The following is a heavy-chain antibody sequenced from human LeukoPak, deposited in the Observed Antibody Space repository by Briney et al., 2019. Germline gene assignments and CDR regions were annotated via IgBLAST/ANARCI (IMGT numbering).Heavy chain of an antibody. CDR3: AKPQEADLWVPDY. CDR1: GFTLSSHT. V-gene: IGHV3-21*01. J-gene: IGHJ4*02. CDR2: ISTNDI. D-gene: IGHD3-3*01. Sequence: GGSLRLSCAASGFTLSSHTMNWVRQAPGRGLEWVSAISTNDIQYADSVKGRFTISRDNSKNTLYLEMNSLIPEDTALYYCAKPQEADLWVPDYWGQGTLVTVSS.